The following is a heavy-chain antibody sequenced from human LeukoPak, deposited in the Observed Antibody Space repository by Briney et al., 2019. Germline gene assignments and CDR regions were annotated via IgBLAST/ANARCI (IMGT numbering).Heavy chain of an antibody. J-gene: IGHJ4*02. V-gene: IGHV3-33*08. CDR3: ARDLGGRGIPVYYFDY. CDR1: GFKFTDYA. Sequence: GGSLRLPCVASGFKFTDYAIHWVRQVPGRGLEWVAVVWFDGSYELYADSVKGRFTISRDDSRSTVNLQMESLRAEDTALYYCARDLGGRGIPVYYFDYWGQGTQVTVSS. D-gene: IGHD4-23*01. CDR2: VWFDGSYE.